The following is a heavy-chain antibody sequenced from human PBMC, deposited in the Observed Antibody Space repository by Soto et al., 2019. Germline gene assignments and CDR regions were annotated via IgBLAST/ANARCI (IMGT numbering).Heavy chain of an antibody. CDR3: ARGMIRGVVYYGVEV. CDR1: GFSFSSYD. CDR2: MSFDGSYK. J-gene: IGHJ6*02. D-gene: IGHD3-10*01. V-gene: IGHV3-30*03. Sequence: QEQLVESGGVAVQPGRSLRLSCTASGFSFSSYDMHWVRQAPGEGLEWVSAMSFDGSYKHYADSVKGRFTISRDNSENTLYLQMNGLRPEDTAVYFCARGMIRGVVYYGVEVWGQGTTVTVS.